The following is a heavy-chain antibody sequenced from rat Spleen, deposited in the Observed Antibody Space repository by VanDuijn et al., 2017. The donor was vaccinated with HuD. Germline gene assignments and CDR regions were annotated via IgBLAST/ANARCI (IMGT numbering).Heavy chain of an antibody. Sequence: QVQLKESGPGLVQPSETLSLTCTVSGFSLSTHNVHWVRQPPGKGLEWMGSMWTNGGTDLNSAFKSRLNISRDTSKSQVFLKMSSLQTEDTATYYCARDRSDYYSGGPHYYVMDAWGQGASVTVSS. J-gene: IGHJ4*01. CDR2: MWTNGGT. CDR3: ARDRSDYYSGGPHYYVMDA. D-gene: IGHD1-1*01. CDR1: GFSLSTHN. V-gene: IGHV2-32*01.